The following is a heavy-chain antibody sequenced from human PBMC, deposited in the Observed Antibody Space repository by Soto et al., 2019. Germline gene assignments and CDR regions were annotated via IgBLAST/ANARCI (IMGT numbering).Heavy chain of an antibody. J-gene: IGHJ6*02. Sequence: QVQLVQSGAEVKKPGASVKVSCKASGYVFTSYPMVWVRQAPGQGLEWMGIINPSGGDTTYAQKFQGRVTMTRDTSTSTVHMELSRLTSEDTAEYYCARDPQDVIVLQAAPYYYYGMDLWGQGTTVTVSS. CDR2: INPSGGDT. V-gene: IGHV1-46*01. CDR1: GYVFTSYP. D-gene: IGHD2-2*01. CDR3: ARDPQDVIVLQAAPYYYYGMDL.